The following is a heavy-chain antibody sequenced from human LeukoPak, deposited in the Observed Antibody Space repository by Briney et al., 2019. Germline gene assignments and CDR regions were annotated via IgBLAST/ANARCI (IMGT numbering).Heavy chain of an antibody. CDR1: GGSFSGYY. J-gene: IGHJ4*02. V-gene: IGHV4-34*01. D-gene: IGHD1-14*01. Sequence: SETLSLTCAVYGGSFSGYYWSWIRQPPGKGLEWIGEINHSGSTNYNPSLKSRVTISVDTSKNQFSLKLSSVTAADTAVYYCARTGQWTLAYWGQGTLVTVSS. CDR3: ARTGQWTLAY. CDR2: INHSGST.